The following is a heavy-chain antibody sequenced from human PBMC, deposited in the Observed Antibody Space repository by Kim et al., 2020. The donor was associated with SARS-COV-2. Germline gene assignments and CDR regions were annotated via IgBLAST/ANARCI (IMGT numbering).Heavy chain of an antibody. D-gene: IGHD5-12*01. Sequence: SETLSLTCAVYGGSFSGYYWSWIRQPPGKGLEWIGEINHSGSTNYNPSLKSRVTISVDTSKNQFSLKLSSVTAADTAVYYCARGGWGGYKDFDYWGQGTLVTVSS. V-gene: IGHV4-34*01. CDR1: GGSFSGYY. CDR2: INHSGST. J-gene: IGHJ4*02. CDR3: ARGGWGGYKDFDY.